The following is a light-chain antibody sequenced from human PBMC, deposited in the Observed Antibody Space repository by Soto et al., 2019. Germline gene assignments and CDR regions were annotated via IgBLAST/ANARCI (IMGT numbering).Light chain of an antibody. Sequence: QSVLTQPPSASGSPGQSVTISCTGTSSDVGGYNYVSWHQQHPGKAPQLMIYDVNKRPSGVPDRFSGSKSGNTASLTVSGLQAEDEADYYCTSYAGSHKYVYGNGTKVTVL. V-gene: IGLV2-8*01. CDR3: TSYAGSHKYV. CDR1: SSDVGGYNY. J-gene: IGLJ1*01. CDR2: DVN.